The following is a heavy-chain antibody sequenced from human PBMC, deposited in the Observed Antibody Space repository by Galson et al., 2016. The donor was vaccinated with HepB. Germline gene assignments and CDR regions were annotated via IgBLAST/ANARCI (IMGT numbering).Heavy chain of an antibody. J-gene: IGHJ6*02. Sequence: SLRLSCAASGFSFDRYGMHWVRQAPGKGLEWVAIISYDGSNKNYADSVKGRFTISRDNSKNMLYLQMYSLRAEDTAVYFCAKDLVDYGDYDRYYYGMDVWGQGTTVTVSS. D-gene: IGHD4-17*01. V-gene: IGHV3-30*18. CDR3: AKDLVDYGDYDRYYYGMDV. CDR1: GFSFDRYG. CDR2: ISYDGSNK.